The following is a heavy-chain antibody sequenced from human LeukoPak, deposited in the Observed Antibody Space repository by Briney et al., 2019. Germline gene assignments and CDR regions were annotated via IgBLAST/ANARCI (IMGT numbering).Heavy chain of an antibody. D-gene: IGHD4-17*01. CDR1: GFTFSSYG. V-gene: IGHV3-30*18. Sequence: PGRSLRLSCAASGFTFSSYGMHWVRQAPGKGLEWVAVISYDGSNKYYADSVKGRFTISRDNSKNTLYLQMNSLRAEDTAVYYCAKGATVIYWGQGTLVTVSS. CDR3: AKGATVIY. J-gene: IGHJ4*02. CDR2: ISYDGSNK.